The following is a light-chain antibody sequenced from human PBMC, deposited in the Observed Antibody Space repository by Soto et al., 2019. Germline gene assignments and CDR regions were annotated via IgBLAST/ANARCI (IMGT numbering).Light chain of an antibody. Sequence: DIQMTQSPSSLSASVGDRVTITCRASQGISNYLAWFQQKPGKAPKSLIYAASSLHSGVPSRFSGSGSGTDLPLTISILQPEDFALYYCQQYNNWPHRGTFGQGTKVEIK. CDR3: QQYNNWPHRGT. CDR1: QGISNY. J-gene: IGKJ1*01. V-gene: IGKV1-16*01. CDR2: AAS.